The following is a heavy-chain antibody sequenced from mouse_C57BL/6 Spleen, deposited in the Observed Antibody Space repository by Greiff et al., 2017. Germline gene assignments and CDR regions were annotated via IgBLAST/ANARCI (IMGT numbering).Heavy chain of an antibody. D-gene: IGHD1-1*01. Sequence: VQLQQSGAELVKPGASVKLSCTASGFNIKDYYMHWVKQRTEQGLEWIGRIDPEDGETKYAPKFQGKATITADTSSNTAYLQLSSLTSEETAVYYCALYYGSSFWYFDVWGTGTTVTVSS. V-gene: IGHV14-2*01. J-gene: IGHJ1*03. CDR2: IDPEDGET. CDR1: GFNIKDYY. CDR3: ALYYGSSFWYFDV.